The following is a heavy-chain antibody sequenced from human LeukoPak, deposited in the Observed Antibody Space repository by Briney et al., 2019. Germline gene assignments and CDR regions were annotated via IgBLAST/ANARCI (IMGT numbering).Heavy chain of an antibody. CDR1: GYTFTGYY. D-gene: IGHD2-2*01. CDR2: INPNSGGT. Sequence: ASVKVSCKASGYTFTGYYIHWARQAPGQGLEWMGWINPNSGGTNYAQKFQGRVTMTRDTSINTAYMELSRLRSDDTAVYYCARDALLGPYQLLEADYMDVWGKGTTVTVSS. V-gene: IGHV1-2*02. CDR3: ARDALLGPYQLLEADYMDV. J-gene: IGHJ6*03.